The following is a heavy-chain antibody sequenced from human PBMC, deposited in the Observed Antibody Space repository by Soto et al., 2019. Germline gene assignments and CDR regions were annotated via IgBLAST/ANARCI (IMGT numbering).Heavy chain of an antibody. D-gene: IGHD3-10*01. CDR2: IDPSDSYT. CDR1: GYSFTSYW. CDR3: ARPNSGSYSTYYYYGMDV. J-gene: IGHJ6*02. V-gene: IGHV5-10-1*01. Sequence: GESLKISCKGSGYSFTSYWISWVRQMPGKGLEWMGRIDPSDSYTNYSPSFQGHVTISADKSISTAYLQWSSLKASDTAMYYCARPNSGSYSTYYYYGMDVWGQGTTVTVSS.